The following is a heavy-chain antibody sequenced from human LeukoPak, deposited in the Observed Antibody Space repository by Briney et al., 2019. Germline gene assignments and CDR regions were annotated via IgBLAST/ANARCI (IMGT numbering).Heavy chain of an antibody. J-gene: IGHJ4*02. V-gene: IGHV4-4*07. CDR3: AKSGLNRFDY. CDR1: GGSISSSY. D-gene: IGHD2-15*01. Sequence: SETLSLTCTVSGGSISSSYWSWIRQPAGTGLEWIGRIYTTGSTNYNPSLKSRVTMSLDKSKNQFSLNLNSVTAADTAVYYCAKSGLNRFDYWGQGTLVTVSS. CDR2: IYTTGST.